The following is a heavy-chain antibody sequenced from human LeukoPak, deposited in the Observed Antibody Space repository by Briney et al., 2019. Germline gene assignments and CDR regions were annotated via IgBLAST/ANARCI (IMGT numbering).Heavy chain of an antibody. CDR3: ASSQLQDYDGDAFDI. CDR2: IYYSGST. V-gene: IGHV4-59*08. J-gene: IGHJ3*02. Sequence: PSETLSPTCTVSGGSISTYYWSWIRQPPGKGLEWIGYIYYSGSTNYNPSLMSRVTISVDTSKNQFSLRLSSVTAADTAVYYCASSQLQDYDGDAFDIWGQGTMVTVSS. D-gene: IGHD3-22*01. CDR1: GGSISTYY.